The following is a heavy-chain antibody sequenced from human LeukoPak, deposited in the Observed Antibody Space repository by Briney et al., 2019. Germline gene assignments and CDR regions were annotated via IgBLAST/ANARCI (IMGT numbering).Heavy chain of an antibody. CDR2: IYYSGST. Sequence: SETLSLTCTVSGGSISSYYWSWIRQPPGKGLEWIGYIYYSGSTNYNPSLKSRVTISVDTSKNQFSLELSSVTAADTAVYYCARVRFGDSRLRRGYFDPWGRGTLVTVSS. J-gene: IGHJ2*01. D-gene: IGHD4-17*01. V-gene: IGHV4-59*08. CDR3: ARVRFGDSRLRRGYFDP. CDR1: GGSISSYY.